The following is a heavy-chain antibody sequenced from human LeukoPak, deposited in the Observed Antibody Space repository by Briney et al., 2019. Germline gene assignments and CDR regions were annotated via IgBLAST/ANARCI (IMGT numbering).Heavy chain of an antibody. Sequence: PSETLSLTCKAPGGSFSSYYWSWIRQPPGKGLELLEYNYYSRSTNYNPILKSRVTISVDTSNAQFSLKLSSVAAADTAVYYCARVSRGVYFDHWGQGTLVTVSS. V-gene: IGHV4-59*01. CDR2: NYYSRST. CDR3: ARVSRGVYFDH. D-gene: IGHD3-22*01. J-gene: IGHJ4*02. CDR1: GGSFSSYY.